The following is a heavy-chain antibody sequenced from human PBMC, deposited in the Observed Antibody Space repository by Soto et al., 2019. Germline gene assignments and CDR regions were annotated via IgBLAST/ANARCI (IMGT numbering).Heavy chain of an antibody. Sequence: ESGGGVVQPGRSLTLSCTASGFNFRTYGMHWVRQAPGKGLEWVAAIWYDGSHKYYVDSVKGRFTISRDNSNNILYLQMNGLRVEDTAVYYCARDGVDGDHDAFDIWGQGTLLTVSS. D-gene: IGHD4-17*01. CDR3: ARDGVDGDHDAFDI. V-gene: IGHV3-33*01. CDR2: IWYDGSHK. CDR1: GFNFRTYG. J-gene: IGHJ3*02.